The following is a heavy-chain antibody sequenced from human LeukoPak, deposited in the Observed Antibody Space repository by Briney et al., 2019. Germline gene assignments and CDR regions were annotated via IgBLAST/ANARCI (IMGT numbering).Heavy chain of an antibody. D-gene: IGHD6-13*01. Sequence: PSETLSLTCTVSGGSISSGSYYWGWIRQPPGKGLEWIGSIYYSGSTYYNPSLKSRVTISVDTSKNQFSLKLSSVTAADTAVYYCARDPGIAAAGPDPWGQGTLVTVSS. J-gene: IGHJ5*02. CDR3: ARDPGIAAAGPDP. CDR1: GGSISSGSYY. V-gene: IGHV4-39*07. CDR2: IYYSGST.